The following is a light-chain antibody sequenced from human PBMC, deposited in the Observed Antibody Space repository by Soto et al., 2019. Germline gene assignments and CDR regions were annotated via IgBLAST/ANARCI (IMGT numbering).Light chain of an antibody. CDR3: QQSYDTPWT. CDR2: DAS. Sequence: DIQMTQSPSSLSAWGGNRVTITCRASQSISNYLNWYQQKPGKAPNLLIYDASTLQSGVPSRFSGSGSGTEFTLTISSLQPEDLANYFCQQSYDTPWTFGQGTKVAIK. CDR1: QSISNY. V-gene: IGKV1-39*01. J-gene: IGKJ1*01.